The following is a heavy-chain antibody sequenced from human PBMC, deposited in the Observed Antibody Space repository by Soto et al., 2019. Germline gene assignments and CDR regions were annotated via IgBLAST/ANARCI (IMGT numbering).Heavy chain of an antibody. CDR1: GYSFTSYW. CDR3: ARSTPLGYCSGGSCYSGNWFDP. J-gene: IGHJ5*02. CDR2: IYPGDSDT. D-gene: IGHD2-15*01. Sequence: GESLKISFKGSGYSFTSYWIGWVRQMPGKGLEWMGIIYPGDSDTRYSPSFQGQVTISADKSISTAYLQWSSLKASDTAMYYCARSTPLGYCSGGSCYSGNWFDPWGQGTLVTVSS. V-gene: IGHV5-51*01.